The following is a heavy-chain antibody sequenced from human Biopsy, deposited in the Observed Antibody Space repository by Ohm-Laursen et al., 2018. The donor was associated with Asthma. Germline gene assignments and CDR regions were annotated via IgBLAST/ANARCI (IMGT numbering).Heavy chain of an antibody. CDR1: GFKFDEYT. CDR3: AKVRSDWVITESFDY. D-gene: IGHD3-22*01. Sequence: SLRLSCTASGFKFDEYTMHWVRQAPGKGLEWVSGISWNSTTIGYADSVEGRFTISRDNAKNSVFLHMDSLRPEDTAFYYCAKVRSDWVITESFDYWGQGVLVTVSS. J-gene: IGHJ4*02. V-gene: IGHV3-9*01. CDR2: ISWNSTTI.